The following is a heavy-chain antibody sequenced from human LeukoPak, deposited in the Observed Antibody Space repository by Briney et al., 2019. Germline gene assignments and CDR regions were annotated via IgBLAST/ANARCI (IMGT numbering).Heavy chain of an antibody. CDR1: GGSISSYY. J-gene: IGHJ4*02. Sequence: PSETLSLTCTVSGGSISSYYWSWIRQPPGKGLEWIGYIYYSGSTNYNPSLKSRVTISVDTSKNQFSLKLSSVTAADTAVYYCARALPPRGYSGYGVDYWGQGTLVTVSS. CDR2: IYYSGST. CDR3: ARALPPRGYSGYGVDY. D-gene: IGHD5-12*01. V-gene: IGHV4-59*12.